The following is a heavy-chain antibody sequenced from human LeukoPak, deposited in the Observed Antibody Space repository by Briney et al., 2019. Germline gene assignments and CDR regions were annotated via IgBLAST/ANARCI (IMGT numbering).Heavy chain of an antibody. CDR1: GFTFSSYW. Sequence: GGSLRLSCAASGFTFSSYWMHWVRQAPGKGLVWVSRINSDGSRTTYADSVKGRFTISRDNAKNSLYLQMNSLRAEDTAVYFCSRNPTAYSWFDPWGQGTLVTVSS. V-gene: IGHV3-74*01. CDR3: SRNPTAYSWFDP. J-gene: IGHJ5*02. CDR2: INSDGSRT. D-gene: IGHD1-14*01.